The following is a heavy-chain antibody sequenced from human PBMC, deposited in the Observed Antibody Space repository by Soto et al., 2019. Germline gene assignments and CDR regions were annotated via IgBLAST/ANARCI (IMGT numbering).Heavy chain of an antibody. CDR1: GGSISSGDYY. J-gene: IGHJ5*02. CDR3: ARFTVVPMVRGVISTWFDP. Sequence: QVQLQESGPGLVKPSQTLSLTCTVSGGSISSGDYYWSWIRQPPGKGLEWIGYIYYSGSTYYNPSLTSRVTISVDTSKNQFSLKLSSVTAADTAVYYCARFTVVPMVRGVISTWFDPWGQGTLVTVSS. CDR2: IYYSGST. D-gene: IGHD3-10*01. V-gene: IGHV4-30-4*01.